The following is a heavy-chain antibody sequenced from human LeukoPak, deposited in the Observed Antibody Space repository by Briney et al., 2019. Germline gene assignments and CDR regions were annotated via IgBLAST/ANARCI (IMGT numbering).Heavy chain of an antibody. J-gene: IGHJ5*02. D-gene: IGHD2-21*01. Sequence: SETLSLTCIVSGDSISSYYWSWIRQPPGRGLEWIGYIYYSGSTNYNPSLKNRVTISLDTSKNQFSLKLSSVTAADTAVYYCARRIPQGWFDPWGQGTLVTVSS. V-gene: IGHV4-59*01. CDR2: IYYSGST. CDR3: ARRIPQGWFDP. CDR1: GDSISSYY.